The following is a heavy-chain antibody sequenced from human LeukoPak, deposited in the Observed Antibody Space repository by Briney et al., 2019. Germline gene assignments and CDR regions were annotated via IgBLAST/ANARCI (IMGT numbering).Heavy chain of an antibody. V-gene: IGHV3-48*02. Sequence: GGSLRLSCAASGFTFSSYSMNWVRQAPGKGLEWVSYISSSSSTIYYADSVKGRFTISRDNAKNSLYLQMSSLGDEDTAVYYCAREPFGYWGQGTLVTVSS. CDR3: AREPFGY. CDR1: GFTFSSYS. J-gene: IGHJ4*02. CDR2: ISSSSSTI. D-gene: IGHD3-10*01.